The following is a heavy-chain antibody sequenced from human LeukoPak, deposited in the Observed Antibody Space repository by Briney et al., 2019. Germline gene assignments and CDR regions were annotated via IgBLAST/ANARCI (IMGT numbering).Heavy chain of an antibody. V-gene: IGHV1-18*01. J-gene: IGHJ4*02. Sequence: ASVTVSFTASGYTFTFYGISWVRQAPGQGLEWMGWISAYNGNTNYAQKLQGRVTMTTDTATSTAYMELRSLRSDDTAVYYCARERKQNFDYWGQGTLVTVSS. CDR2: ISAYNGNT. CDR1: GYTFTFYG. CDR3: ARERKQNFDY. D-gene: IGHD1/OR15-1a*01.